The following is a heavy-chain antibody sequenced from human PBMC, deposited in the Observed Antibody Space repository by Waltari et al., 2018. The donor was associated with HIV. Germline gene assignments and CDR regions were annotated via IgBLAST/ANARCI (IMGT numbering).Heavy chain of an antibody. CDR3: ARVSSWYDDPYYYYYYGMDV. J-gene: IGHJ6*02. CDR2: INHSGST. CDR1: GGSFSGYY. D-gene: IGHD6-13*01. V-gene: IGHV4-34*01. Sequence: QVQLQQWGAGLLKPSETLSLTCAVYGGSFSGYYWSWIRQPPGKGLEWIGEINHSGSTNYNPSLKSRVTISVDTSKNQFSLKLSSVTAADTAVYYCARVSSWYDDPYYYYYYGMDVWGQGTTVTVSS.